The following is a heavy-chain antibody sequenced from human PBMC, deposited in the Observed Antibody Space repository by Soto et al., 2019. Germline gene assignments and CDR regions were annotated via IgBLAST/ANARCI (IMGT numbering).Heavy chain of an antibody. CDR1: GFTFSNYG. Sequence: QVQLVESGGGVVQPGRSLRLSCAGSGFTFSNYGLHWVRQAPGKGLEWVAVISYDGSHKYYADSVKGRFTISRDKSKKMLDLQMDSLSAEDTAVYYCAKDGAPRYCGRSSCHPAGANWGQGTLVIVSS. CDR3: AKDGAPRYCGRSSCHPAGAN. CDR2: ISYDGSHK. D-gene: IGHD2-15*01. J-gene: IGHJ4*02. V-gene: IGHV3-30*18.